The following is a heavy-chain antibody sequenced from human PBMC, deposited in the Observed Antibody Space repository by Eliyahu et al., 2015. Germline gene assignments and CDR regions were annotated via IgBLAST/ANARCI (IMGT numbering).Heavy chain of an antibody. CDR1: GFXLSTSGVG. V-gene: IGHV2-5*02. J-gene: IGHJ4*02. D-gene: IGHD3-3*01. CDR3: AHFIESPGWSGYFLFDY. CDR2: XYWDDDK. Sequence: QITLKESGPTLVKPTQTLTLTCTFSGFXLSTSGVGVGWIRQPPGKALEWLALXYWDDDKRYSPSLKSRLTITKDTSKNQVVLTMTNMDPVDTATYYCAHFIESPGWSGYFLFDYWGQGTLVTVSS.